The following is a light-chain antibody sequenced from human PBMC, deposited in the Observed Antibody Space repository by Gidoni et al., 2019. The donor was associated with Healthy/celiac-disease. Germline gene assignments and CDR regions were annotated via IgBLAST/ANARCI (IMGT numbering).Light chain of an antibody. CDR3: QQSYSAPQT. CDR1: QYIYNY. J-gene: IGKJ2*01. V-gene: IGKV1-39*01. Sequence: DIKMTQSPSSLSASVGDRVTITCRASQYIYNYLNWYQQKPGRAPKLLIYAASSLQSGVPSRFIGSGSGTDFTLTINSLQPDDFATYYCQQSYSAPQTFGQGTTLDIK. CDR2: AAS.